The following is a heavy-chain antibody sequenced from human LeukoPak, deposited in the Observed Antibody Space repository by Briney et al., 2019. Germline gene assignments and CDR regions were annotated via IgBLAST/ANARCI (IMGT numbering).Heavy chain of an antibody. CDR1: GFTFSSYW. CDR2: INRDGRST. J-gene: IGHJ4*02. CDR3: ARADDSSGYYLDY. Sequence: GGSLRLSCAASGFTFSSYWMHWVRQAPGEGLVWVSRINRDGRSTSYADSVTGRFTVSRDNAKNTLYLQMNSLRAEDTAVYYCARADDSSGYYLDYWGQGTLVTVSS. D-gene: IGHD3-22*01. V-gene: IGHV3-74*01.